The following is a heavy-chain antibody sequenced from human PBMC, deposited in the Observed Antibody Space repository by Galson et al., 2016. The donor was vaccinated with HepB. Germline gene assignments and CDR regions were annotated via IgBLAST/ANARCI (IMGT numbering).Heavy chain of an antibody. J-gene: IGHJ4*02. CDR1: GFTFGDYG. CDR3: AKVGDGYNAYYFDY. V-gene: IGHV3-9*01. D-gene: IGHD5-24*01. CDR2: ISWNSGTK. Sequence: SLRLSCAGSGFTFGDYGMHWVRQAPGKGLEGVSGISWNSGTKDYADAGKGRFAISRDNATSSLYLQMNSLRAEDTALDYCAKVGDGYNAYYFDYWGPGTLVTVSS.